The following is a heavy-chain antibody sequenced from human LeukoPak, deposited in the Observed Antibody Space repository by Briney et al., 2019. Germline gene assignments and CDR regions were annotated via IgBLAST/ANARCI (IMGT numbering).Heavy chain of an antibody. CDR1: GGSISSSNW. Sequence: PSGTLSLTCAVSGGSISSSNWWSWVRQPPGKGLEWIGEIYHSESPNYNPSLKSRVTISVDKPKNQFSLKMSSVTAADMAVYYCARENRRIGVAGGFDSWGQGTLVTVSS. CDR3: ARENRRIGVAGGFDS. CDR2: IYHSESP. J-gene: IGHJ4*02. V-gene: IGHV4-4*02. D-gene: IGHD3-16*01.